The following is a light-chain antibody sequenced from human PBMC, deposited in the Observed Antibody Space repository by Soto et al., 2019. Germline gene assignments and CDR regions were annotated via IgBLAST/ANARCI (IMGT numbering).Light chain of an antibody. J-gene: IGKJ1*01. V-gene: IGKV4-1*01. CDR2: WAS. CDR3: QHYYTDPPWT. CDR1: QSVFYSSNNKNY. Sequence: DIVMTQSPDSLAVSLGERATINCKSSQSVFYSSNNKNYLAWFQQKAGQAPKLLIYWASTRESGVPDRFSGSGSGTDFPLTLSSLPAEDVAVYYCQHYYTDPPWTFGQGTKVEIK.